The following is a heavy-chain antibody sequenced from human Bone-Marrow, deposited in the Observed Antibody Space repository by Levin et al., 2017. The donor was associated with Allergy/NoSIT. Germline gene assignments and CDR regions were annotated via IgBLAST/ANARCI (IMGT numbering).Heavy chain of an antibody. CDR2: IDWDDDK. Sequence: SGPTLVKPTQTLTLTCTFSGFSLSTSGMCVSWIRQPPGKALEWLALIDWDDDKYYSTSLKTRLTISKDTSKNQVVLTMTNMDPVDTATYYCARFPYYYDSSGYDTDYDYWGQGTLVTVSS. J-gene: IGHJ4*02. CDR3: ARFPYYYDSSGYDTDYDY. V-gene: IGHV2-70*01. CDR1: GFSLSTSGMC. D-gene: IGHD3-22*01.